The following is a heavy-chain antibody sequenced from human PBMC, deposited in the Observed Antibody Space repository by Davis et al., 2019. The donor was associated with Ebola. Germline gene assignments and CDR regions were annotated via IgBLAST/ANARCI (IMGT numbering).Heavy chain of an antibody. CDR1: GFTVSTNC. V-gene: IGHV3-53*01. Sequence: GESLKISCAASGFTVSTNCMSWVRQAPRKGLEWVSVIYGSGSTYYADSVKGRCTISRDNSKNTLFLQMSSLRVEDTAVYYCARVFMLRRGTPENQFGPWGQGTLVTVSS. CDR3: ARVFMLRRGTPENQFGP. J-gene: IGHJ5*02. CDR2: IYGSGST. D-gene: IGHD3-10*02.